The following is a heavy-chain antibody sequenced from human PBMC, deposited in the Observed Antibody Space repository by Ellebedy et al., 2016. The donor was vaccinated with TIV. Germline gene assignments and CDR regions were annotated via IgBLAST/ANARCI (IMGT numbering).Heavy chain of an antibody. V-gene: IGHV3-23*01. J-gene: IGHJ4*02. Sequence: GESLKISCATSGIRFGDFFMSWVRQAPGRGLQWVSTISAGGDDTYLADSVKGRFTISRDNSRNILYPQMSSLRDEDSAIYYCREGHYSDVWGQGTQVTVSA. CDR1: GIRFGDFF. CDR3: REGHYSDV. CDR2: ISAGGDDT.